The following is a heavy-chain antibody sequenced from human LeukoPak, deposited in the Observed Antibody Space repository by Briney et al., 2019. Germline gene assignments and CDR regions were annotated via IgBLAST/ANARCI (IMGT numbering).Heavy chain of an antibody. CDR2: INPSGSST. CDR3: ARDNSVGDVAWWFDP. Sequence: ASVKVSCKASGYSFASHYMHWVRQAPGQGLEWLGLINPSGSSTLYAQKFQGRVTMTRDMSTTTDYMELSSLRSEDTAFYYCARDNSVGDVAWWFDPWGQGTLVTVSS. J-gene: IGHJ5*02. D-gene: IGHD1-26*01. V-gene: IGHV1-46*01. CDR1: GYSFASHY.